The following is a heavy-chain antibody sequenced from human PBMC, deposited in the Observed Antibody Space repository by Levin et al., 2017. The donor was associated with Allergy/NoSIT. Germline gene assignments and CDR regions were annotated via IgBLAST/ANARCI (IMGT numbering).Heavy chain of an antibody. CDR2: IYHSGST. D-gene: IGHD2-15*01. J-gene: IGHJ4*02. CDR1: GGSISSGGYS. CDR3: ARLGYCSGGSCYFFDY. V-gene: IGHV4-30-2*01. Sequence: PSETLSLTCAVSGGSISSGGYSWSWIRQPPGKGLEWTGYIYHSGSTYYNPSLKSRVTISVDRSKNQFSLKLSSVTAADTAVYYCARLGYCSGGSCYFFDYWGQGTLVTVSS.